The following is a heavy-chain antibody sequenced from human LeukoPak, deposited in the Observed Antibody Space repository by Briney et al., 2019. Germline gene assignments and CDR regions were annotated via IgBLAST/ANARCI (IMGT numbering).Heavy chain of an antibody. V-gene: IGHV3-48*04. CDR3: ARVSGSYGDSAY. J-gene: IGHJ4*02. D-gene: IGHD1-26*01. CDR2: ITSSSSSM. Sequence: GGSLRLSCAASGFTFSSYSMNWVRQAPGEGLEWISYITSSSSSMYYADSVKGRFTISRDNAKNSLYLQMNSLRAEDTAVYYCARVSGSYGDSAYWGQGTLVTVSS. CDR1: GFTFSSYS.